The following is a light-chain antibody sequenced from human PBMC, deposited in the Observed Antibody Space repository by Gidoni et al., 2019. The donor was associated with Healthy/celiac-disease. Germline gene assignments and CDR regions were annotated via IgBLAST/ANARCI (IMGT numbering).Light chain of an antibody. CDR3: QVWDSSSDHPWV. V-gene: IGLV3-21*03. Sequence: SSVLTPPPSLSLAPGKTARLTCGGNIIGSKSVHWYQQKPGQAPVLVVYDDSDRPSGIPERFSGSNSGNTATLTISRFEAGDEADYYCQVWDSSSDHPWVFGGGTKLTVL. CDR1: IIGSKS. CDR2: DDS. J-gene: IGLJ3*02.